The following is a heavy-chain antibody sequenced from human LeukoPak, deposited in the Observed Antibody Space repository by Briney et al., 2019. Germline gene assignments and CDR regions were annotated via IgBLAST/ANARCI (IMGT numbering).Heavy chain of an antibody. V-gene: IGHV5-51*01. CDR3: ARRTVATGYDILTGYYV. D-gene: IGHD3-9*01. Sequence: GESLKISFKGSGYSFTSYWIGWVRQMPGKGLEWMGIIYPGDSDTRYSPSFKGKVTISADKSISTAYLQWSSMTASDTAMYYCARRTVATGYDILTGYYVWGQGTLVTVSS. CDR1: GYSFTSYW. J-gene: IGHJ4*02. CDR2: IYPGDSDT.